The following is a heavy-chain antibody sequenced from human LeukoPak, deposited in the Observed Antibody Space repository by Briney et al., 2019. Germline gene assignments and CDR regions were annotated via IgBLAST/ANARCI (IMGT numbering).Heavy chain of an antibody. CDR1: GFTFSNYN. D-gene: IGHD3-10*01. CDR3: ARALWSGPVYYGMDV. J-gene: IGHJ6*02. CDR2: ISSTSSYI. V-gene: IGHV3-21*01. Sequence: AGGSLRLSCAASGFTFSNYNSYWVRQAPGKGLEWVSSISSTSSYIYYADSMKGRFTISRDNAKNSLYLQMNSLRAEDTAVYYCARALWSGPVYYGMDVWGQGTTVTVSS.